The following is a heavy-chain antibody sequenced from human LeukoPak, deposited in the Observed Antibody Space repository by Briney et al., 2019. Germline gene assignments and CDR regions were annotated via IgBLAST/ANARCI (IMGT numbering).Heavy chain of an antibody. CDR3: ARDSSSWGGYYYYYYMDV. V-gene: IGHV1-2*02. J-gene: IGHJ6*03. CDR1: GYTFASYY. CDR2: INPNSGGT. Sequence: GASVKVCCKASGYTFASYYMHWVRQAPGHGLEWMGWINPNSGGTNYAQKFQGRVTMTRDTSISTAYMELSRLRSDDTAVYYCARDSSSWGGYYYYYYMDVWGKGTTVTVSS. D-gene: IGHD6-6*01.